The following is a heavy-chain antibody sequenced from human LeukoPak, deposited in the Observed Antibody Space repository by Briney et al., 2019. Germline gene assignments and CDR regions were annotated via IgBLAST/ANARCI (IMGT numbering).Heavy chain of an antibody. CDR3: ARRKAATFGMDV. Sequence: SQTLSLTRAISGDSLSSNSATWNWIRQSPSRGLEWLGRTYYRSKWYNDYAVSMKSRITINPDTSKNQFSLQLNSVTPEDTAVYYCARRKAATFGMDVWGQGTTVTVSS. D-gene: IGHD6-13*01. J-gene: IGHJ6*02. CDR2: TYYRSKWYN. CDR1: GDSLSSNSAT. V-gene: IGHV6-1*01.